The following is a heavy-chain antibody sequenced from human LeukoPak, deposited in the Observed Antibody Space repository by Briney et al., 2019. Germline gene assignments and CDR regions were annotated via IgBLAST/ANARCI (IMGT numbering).Heavy chain of an antibody. CDR1: GGSISSGGYY. J-gene: IGHJ5*02. Sequence: PSQTLSHTSTVSGGSISSGGYYWSWIRQHPGKGLEWIGYIYYSGSTYYNPSLKSRVTISVDTSKNQFSLKLSSVTAADTAVYYCAREGYCSSTSCARPWGQRTLVSVSS. CDR3: AREGYCSSTSCARP. D-gene: IGHD2-2*01. CDR2: IYYSGST. V-gene: IGHV4-31*03.